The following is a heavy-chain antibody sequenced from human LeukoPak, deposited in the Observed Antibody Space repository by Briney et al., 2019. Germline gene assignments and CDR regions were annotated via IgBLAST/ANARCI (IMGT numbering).Heavy chain of an antibody. V-gene: IGHV1-46*01. CDR2: INPSGGST. D-gene: IGHD2-2*01. CDR3: ASVYCSSTSCYGFDY. J-gene: IGHJ4*02. Sequence: ASVKVSCKASGYTFTSYYMHWVRQAPGHGLEWMGIINPSGGSTSYAQKFQGRVTMTRDTSTSTVYMELSSLRSEDTAVYCCASVYCSSTSCYGFDYWGQGTLVTVSS. CDR1: GYTFTSYY.